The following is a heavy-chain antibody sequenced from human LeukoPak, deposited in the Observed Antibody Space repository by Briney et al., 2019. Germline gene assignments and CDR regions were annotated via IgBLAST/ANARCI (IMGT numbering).Heavy chain of an antibody. D-gene: IGHD3-22*01. Sequence: ASVTVSCKASGYTFTSYYMHWVRQAPGQGLEWMGIINPSGGSTSYAQKFQGRVTMTRDTSTSTVYMELSSLRSEDTAVYYCARDYYDSSGYYFYDDYWGQGTLVTVSS. CDR3: ARDYYDSSGYYFYDDY. CDR2: INPSGGST. CDR1: GYTFTSYY. V-gene: IGHV1-46*01. J-gene: IGHJ4*02.